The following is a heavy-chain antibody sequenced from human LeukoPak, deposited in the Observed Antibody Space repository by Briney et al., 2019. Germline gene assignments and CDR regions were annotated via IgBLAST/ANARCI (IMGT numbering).Heavy chain of an antibody. CDR1: GFTFSSYS. V-gene: IGHV3-21*01. D-gene: IGHD6-19*01. J-gene: IGHJ4*02. CDR3: ASEYSSGWAVPGY. CDR2: ISSSSYI. Sequence: GGSLRLSCAASGFTFSSYSMNWLRQAPGKGLEWVSSISSSSYIYYADSVKGRFAISRDNAKNSLYLQMNSLRAEDTAVYYCASEYSSGWAVPGYWGQGTLVTVSS.